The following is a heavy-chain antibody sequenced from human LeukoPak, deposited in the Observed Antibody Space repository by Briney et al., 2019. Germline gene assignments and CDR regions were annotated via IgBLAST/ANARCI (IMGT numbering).Heavy chain of an antibody. CDR1: GFTFSSYG. D-gene: IGHD5-18*01. CDR3: ARVQLRLDTAMVYDY. J-gene: IGHJ4*02. Sequence: GGSLRLSCAASGFTFSSYGMHWVRQAPGKGLEWVSSISSSSSYIYCADSVKGRFTISRDNAKNSLYLQMNSLRAEDTAVYYCARVQLRLDTAMVYDYWGQGTLVTVSS. V-gene: IGHV3-21*01. CDR2: ISSSSSYI.